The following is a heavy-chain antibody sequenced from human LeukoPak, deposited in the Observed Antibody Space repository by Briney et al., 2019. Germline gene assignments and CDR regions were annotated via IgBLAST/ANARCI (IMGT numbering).Heavy chain of an antibody. Sequence: GASVKVSCKASGYTFTSYYMHWVRQAPGQGLEWMGIINPSGGSTSYAQKFQGRVTVTTDTSTNTAYMELRSLRSDDTAVYYCARTSAYGSSWHSYWGQGTLVTVSS. J-gene: IGHJ4*02. D-gene: IGHD6-13*01. CDR3: ARTSAYGSSWHSY. V-gene: IGHV1-46*01. CDR1: GYTFTSYY. CDR2: INPSGGST.